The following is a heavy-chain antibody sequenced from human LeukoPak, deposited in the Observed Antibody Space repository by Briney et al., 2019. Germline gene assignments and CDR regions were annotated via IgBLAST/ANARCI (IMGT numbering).Heavy chain of an antibody. CDR2: IIPIFGTA. J-gene: IGHJ2*01. CDR3: ARTPDTTHWYFDL. Sequence: ASVKVSCKASGGTFSSYAISWVRQAPGQGLEWMGGIIPIFGTANYAQKSQGRVTITTDESTSTAYMELGSLRSEDTAVYYCARTPDTTHWYFDLWGRGTLVTVSS. V-gene: IGHV1-69*05. CDR1: GGTFSSYA. D-gene: IGHD1-1*01.